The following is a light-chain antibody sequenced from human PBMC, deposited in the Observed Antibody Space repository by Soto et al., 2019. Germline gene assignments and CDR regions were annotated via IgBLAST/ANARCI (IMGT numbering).Light chain of an antibody. CDR1: ESINSN. J-gene: IGKJ2*01. CDR2: GTS. V-gene: IGKV3-15*01. CDR3: LQSNNWPYT. Sequence: ETVMTQSPVTLSVSPGERVTLSCRASESINSNLAWYQQRPGQAPRVLIYGTSTRATGIPARFSGSGSGTEFTLTINSLQSEDFAIYYCLQSNNWPYTFGQGTILEI.